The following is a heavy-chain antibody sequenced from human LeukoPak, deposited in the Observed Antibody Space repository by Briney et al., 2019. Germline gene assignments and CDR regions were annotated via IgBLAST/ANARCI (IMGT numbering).Heavy chain of an antibody. D-gene: IGHD5-24*01. J-gene: IGHJ4*02. CDR1: GFTFSSYA. CDR2: ISGSGGST. Sequence: GGSLRLSCAASGFTFSSYAMSWVRQAPGKGLEWVSAISGSGGSTYYADSVKGRFTISRDNSKNTLYLQMNSLRAEDTAVYYCAKVGRRGMATITRELDYWGQGTLVTVSS. V-gene: IGHV3-23*01. CDR3: AKVGRRGMATITRELDY.